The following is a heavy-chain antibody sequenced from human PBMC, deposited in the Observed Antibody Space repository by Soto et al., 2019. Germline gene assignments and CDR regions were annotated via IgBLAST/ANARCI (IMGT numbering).Heavy chain of an antibody. CDR3: ARGTCGYNSFICPCSDVWFDP. V-gene: IGHV4-61*05. CDR2: VYYSGTT. D-gene: IGHD3-3*01. J-gene: IGHJ5*02. CDR1: GGSMNISSHY. Sequence: SETLSLTCSVSGGSMNISSHYWNWIRQSAGKGLEWIGLVYYSGTTYYNPALNSRVTISVDRAKSQFSLQLRSVTAADTAVYFCARGTCGYNSFICPCSDVWFDPWSQGALVTVSS.